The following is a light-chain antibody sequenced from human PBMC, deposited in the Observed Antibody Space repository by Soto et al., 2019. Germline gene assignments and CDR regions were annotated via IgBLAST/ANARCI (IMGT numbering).Light chain of an antibody. CDR2: KNN. J-gene: IGLJ2*01. V-gene: IGLV1-47*01. CDR1: SSNIGSNY. Sequence: QTVVTQPPSASGTPGQRVTISCSGSSSNIGSNYVCWYQHLPGTAPKLLIYKNNQRPSGVPARFSGSRSGTSASLAVSGLRSEDEADYYCAAWDDSLGGHVVFGGGTQLTVL. CDR3: AAWDDSLGGHVV.